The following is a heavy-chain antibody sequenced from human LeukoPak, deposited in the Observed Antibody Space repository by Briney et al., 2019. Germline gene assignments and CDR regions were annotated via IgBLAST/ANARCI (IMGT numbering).Heavy chain of an antibody. CDR2: IYTSGST. V-gene: IGHV4-4*07. CDR3: GRGAKYCSGGSCYTYYFDY. J-gene: IGHJ4*02. CDR1: GGPISSYY. Sequence: SETLSLTCTLSGGPISSYYWSWIRQPAGRGLEWIGRIYTSGSTDYNPSLKSRVTMSVGTSKNQFSLKLTSVTAADTAVYYCGRGAKYCSGGSCYTYYFDYWGQGTLVTVSS. D-gene: IGHD2-15*01.